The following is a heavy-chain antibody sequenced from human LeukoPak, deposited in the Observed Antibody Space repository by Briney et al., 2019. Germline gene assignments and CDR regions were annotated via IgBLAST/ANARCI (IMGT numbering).Heavy chain of an antibody. Sequence: ASVKVSCKASGYTFIGYYMHWVRQAPGQGLEWMGWINPNSGGTNYAQKFQGRVTMTRDTSISTAYMELSRLRSDDTAVYYCARASHRVLRYFDWLAMYNWFDPWGQGTLVTVSS. D-gene: IGHD3-9*01. CDR3: ARASHRVLRYFDWLAMYNWFDP. CDR1: GYTFIGYY. CDR2: INPNSGGT. V-gene: IGHV1-2*02. J-gene: IGHJ5*02.